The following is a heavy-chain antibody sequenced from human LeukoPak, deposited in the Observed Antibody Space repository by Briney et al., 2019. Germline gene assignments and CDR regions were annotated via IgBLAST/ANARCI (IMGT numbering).Heavy chain of an antibody. D-gene: IGHD3-22*01. J-gene: IGHJ4*02. CDR2: IYSSGST. CDR1: GGSISGYY. V-gene: IGHV4-59*01. Sequence: KPSETLSLTCTVSGGSISGYYWSWIRQPPGKGLEWIGYIYSSGSTNYNPSLKSRVTISIDTSKNQFSLKLSSVTAADTAVYYCARHSSGYLSYFDYWGQGALVPVSS. CDR3: ARHSSGYLSYFDY.